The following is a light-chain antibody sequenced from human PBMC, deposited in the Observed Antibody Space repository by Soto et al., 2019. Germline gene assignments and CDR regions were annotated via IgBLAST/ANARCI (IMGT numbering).Light chain of an antibody. J-gene: IGKJ1*01. CDR2: AAS. CDR1: QSISTY. Sequence: DIQRTQSPSSLSASVGDRVTITCRASQSISTYLNWYQQKPGKAPKLLIYAASSLQTGVPSRFSGSGSEPDFTLTINTLQPEDFATYYCQQTYSSPQTFGQGTKVDIK. CDR3: QQTYSSPQT. V-gene: IGKV1-39*01.